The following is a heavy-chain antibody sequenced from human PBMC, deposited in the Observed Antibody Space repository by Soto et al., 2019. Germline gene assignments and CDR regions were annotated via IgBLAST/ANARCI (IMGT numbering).Heavy chain of an antibody. J-gene: IGHJ6*03. CDR3: ARHLLIYGDYVDYYYMDV. CDR2: IYPGDSDA. V-gene: IGHV5-51*01. Sequence: PGESLKISCKGSGYSFTSYWIGWVRQMPGKGLEWMGIIYPGDSDARYSPSFQGQVTISADKSISTAYLQWSSLKASDTAMYYCARHLLIYGDYVDYYYMDVWGKGTTVTVSS. CDR1: GYSFTSYW. D-gene: IGHD4-17*01.